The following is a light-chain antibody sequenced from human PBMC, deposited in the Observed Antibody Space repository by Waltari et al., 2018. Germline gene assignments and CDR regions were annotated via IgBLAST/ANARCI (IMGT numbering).Light chain of an antibody. V-gene: IGKV1-5*03. CDR2: KAS. CDR3: LQYHSYSK. CDR1: ETVLTW. Sequence: DIQMTQSPSTLSAAVRASGTITCRASETVLTWLAWYQQKPGKAPKLLIYKASSLESGVPSRFSGSASGTEFTLTISSLQPDDSATYYCLQYHSYSKFGQGTKLEIK. J-gene: IGKJ2*01.